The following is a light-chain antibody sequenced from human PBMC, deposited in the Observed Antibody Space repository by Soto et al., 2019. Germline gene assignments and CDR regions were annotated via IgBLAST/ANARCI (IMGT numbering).Light chain of an antibody. J-gene: IGKJ5*01. V-gene: IGKV1-39*01. CDR1: QSISSH. CDR2: TAS. Sequence: DIRMTQCPSSLSASVGDTVTITCRASQSISSHLNWYQQKPGKAPNLLMYTASNLQSGVPSRFSGSGSGTDFTLTISSLQPEDFATYYCQQSYSTPISFGQGTRLEIK. CDR3: QQSYSTPIS.